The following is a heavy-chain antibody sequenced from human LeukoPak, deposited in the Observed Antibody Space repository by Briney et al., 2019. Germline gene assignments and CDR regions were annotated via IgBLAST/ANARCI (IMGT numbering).Heavy chain of an antibody. V-gene: IGHV4-39*07. CDR1: GGSISSSSYY. Sequence: SETLSLTCTVSGGSISSSSYYWGWIRQPPGKGLEWIGSIYYSGSTYYNPSLKSRVTISVDKSKNQFSLKLSSVTAADTAVYYCARNRRVPGYSSSWYYFDYWGQGTLVTVSS. J-gene: IGHJ4*02. D-gene: IGHD6-13*01. CDR2: IYYSGST. CDR3: ARNRRVPGYSSSWYYFDY.